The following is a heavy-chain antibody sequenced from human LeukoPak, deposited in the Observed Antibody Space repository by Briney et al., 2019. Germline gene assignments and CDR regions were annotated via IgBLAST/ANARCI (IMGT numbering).Heavy chain of an antibody. V-gene: IGHV3-30*04. CDR1: GFTFSSYA. Sequence: GGSLRLSCAASGFTFSSYAMHWVRQAPGKGLEWVAVISYDGINKYYADSVKGRFTISRDNSKNTLYLQMNSLRAEDTAVYYCAKGTYLDDWGQGTLVTVSS. CDR2: ISYDGINK. J-gene: IGHJ4*02. CDR3: AKGTYLDD.